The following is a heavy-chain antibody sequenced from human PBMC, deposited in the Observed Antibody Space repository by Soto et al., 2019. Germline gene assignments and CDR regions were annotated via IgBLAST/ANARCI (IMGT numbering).Heavy chain of an antibody. CDR1: GYTFTSYG. J-gene: IGHJ4*02. V-gene: IGHV1-18*01. D-gene: IGHD4-17*01. CDR3: ARSTMTFYYFDF. Sequence: GASVKVSCKASGYTFTSYGISWVRQAPGQGLEWMGWISAYNGNTNYAQKLQGRVTMTTDTSTSTAYMELSSLRSEDTAVYYCARSTMTFYYFDFWSQGTLVTVSS. CDR2: ISAYNGNT.